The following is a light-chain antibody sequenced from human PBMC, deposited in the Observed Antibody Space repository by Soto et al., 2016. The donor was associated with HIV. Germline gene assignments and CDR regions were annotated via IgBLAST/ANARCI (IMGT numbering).Light chain of an antibody. J-gene: IGKJ2*01. CDR1: QGIRNS. CDR3: LQDYTYPYT. V-gene: IGKV1-6*01. CDR2: ATS. Sequence: IQMTQSPSTLSASVGDRVTITCRASQGIRNSLAWYQQKPGKDPKLLLYATSRLESGFPSRFSGSGSGTDFTLTISSLQPEDSASYFCLQDYTYPYTFGQGTKLEIK.